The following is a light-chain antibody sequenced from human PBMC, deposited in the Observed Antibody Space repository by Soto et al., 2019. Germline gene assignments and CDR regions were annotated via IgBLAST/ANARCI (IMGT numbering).Light chain of an antibody. J-gene: IGKJ5*01. CDR1: QSVINN. CDR3: KQYGSSPIT. CDR2: GAY. V-gene: IGKV3-20*01. Sequence: EIVITQSPATLSVSPGERATLSCWASQSVINNLAWYQQKPGQAHRLLIYGAYSRATGIPDRFSGSGSGTDFTLTIRRLEPEDFAVYYCKQYGSSPITVGQGTRLEIK.